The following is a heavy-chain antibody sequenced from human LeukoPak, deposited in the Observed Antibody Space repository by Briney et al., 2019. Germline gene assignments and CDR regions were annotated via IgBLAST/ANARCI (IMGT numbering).Heavy chain of an antibody. CDR1: GYTFTSYD. V-gene: IGHV1-8*03. CDR2: MNPNSGNT. Sequence: AASVKVSCKASGYTFTSYDINWVRQAPGQGLEWMGWMNPNSGNTGYAQKFQGRVTITRNTSISTAYMELSSLRSEDTAVYYCARAPYCGGDCYPDYWGQGTLVTVSS. J-gene: IGHJ4*02. D-gene: IGHD2-21*01. CDR3: ARAPYCGGDCYPDY.